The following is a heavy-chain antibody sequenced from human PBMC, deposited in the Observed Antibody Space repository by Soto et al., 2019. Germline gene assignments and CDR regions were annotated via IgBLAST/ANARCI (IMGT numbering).Heavy chain of an antibody. CDR1: GFNFRSYG. J-gene: IGHJ4*02. CDR3: AKERMGRGDRYTAMVRGPRFDY. CDR2: ISDDGTNK. D-gene: IGHD5-18*01. V-gene: IGHV3-30*18. Sequence: GGSLRLSCAASGFNFRSYGMSWVRQAPGKGLEWVAVISDDGTNKDYADPVKGRFTISRDNSKNTLYLRMNSLRAEDTAVYYCAKERMGRGDRYTAMVRGPRFDYWGQRTLVTVSS.